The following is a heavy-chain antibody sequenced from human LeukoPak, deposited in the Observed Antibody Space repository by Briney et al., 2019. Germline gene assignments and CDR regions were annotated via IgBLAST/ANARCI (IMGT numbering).Heavy chain of an antibody. Sequence: AGGSLRLSCAASGFTFSSYSMNWVRQAPGKGLEWVSSISSSSSYIYYADSVKGRFTISRDNAQNSLYLQMNSLRAEDTAVYYCAKDPGSSWYKSYFQHWGQGTLVTVSS. CDR3: AKDPGSSWYKSYFQH. CDR1: GFTFSSYS. D-gene: IGHD6-13*01. CDR2: ISSSSSYI. V-gene: IGHV3-21*01. J-gene: IGHJ1*01.